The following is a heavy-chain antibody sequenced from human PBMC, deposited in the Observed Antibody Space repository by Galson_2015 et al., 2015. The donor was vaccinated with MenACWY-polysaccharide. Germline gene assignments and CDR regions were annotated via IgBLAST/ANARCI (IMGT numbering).Heavy chain of an antibody. J-gene: IGHJ4*02. CDR1: GYNFSSYD. CDR2: MNPNSGNT. Sequence: SVKVSCKASGYNFSSYDINWVRQTRGQGLEWMGWMNPNSGNTGYAQRFQGRVAITRNTATRTAYMELRMLKYDDSAVYYCTRIIAREHTVVDSWGKGTLVSVS. V-gene: IGHV1-8*01. CDR3: TRIIAREHTVVDS. D-gene: IGHD2-21*01.